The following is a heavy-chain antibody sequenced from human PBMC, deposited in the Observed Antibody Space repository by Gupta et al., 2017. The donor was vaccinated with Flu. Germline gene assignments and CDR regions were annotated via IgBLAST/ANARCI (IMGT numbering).Heavy chain of an antibody. J-gene: IGHJ3*02. CDR1: GASISSDNYY. Sequence: QVQLQESGPGLVKPSQTLSLTCTVSGASISSDNYYWTWIRQSAGKGLEWIGRIHTSGSSNFNPSLESRVTISRETSKNQVSLKVNSVTAADTAVYYCARDSPYHYDFGRENTLGIDGFDIWGQGTMVTVSS. D-gene: IGHD3-3*01. V-gene: IGHV4-61*02. CDR3: ARDSPYHYDFGRENTLGIDGFDI. CDR2: IHTSGSS.